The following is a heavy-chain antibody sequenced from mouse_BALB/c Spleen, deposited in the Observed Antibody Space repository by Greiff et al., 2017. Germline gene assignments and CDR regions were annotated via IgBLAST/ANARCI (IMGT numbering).Heavy chain of an antibody. V-gene: IGHV14-4*02. J-gene: IGHJ4*01. Sequence: VQLQQSGAELVRSGASVKLSCTASGFNIKDYYMHWVKQRPEQGLEWIGWIDPENGDTEYAPKFQGKATMTADTSSNTAYMQLSSLTSEDTAVYYCNKDPYYGNDVKAMDYWGQGTSVTVSS. CDR1: GFNIKDYY. CDR2: IDPENGDT. D-gene: IGHD2-14*01. CDR3: NKDPYYGNDVKAMDY.